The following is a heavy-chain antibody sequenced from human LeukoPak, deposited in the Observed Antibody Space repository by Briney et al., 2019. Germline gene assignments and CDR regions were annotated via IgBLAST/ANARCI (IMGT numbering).Heavy chain of an antibody. CDR1: GLTVSRNY. CDR3: ARVGGH. V-gene: IGHV3-53*01. Sequence: GGSLRLSCAASGLTVSRNYMNWVRQAPGKGLESVSVIYSAGSTYYADSVRGRFTISRDNAKNTLYLQMNSLRVEDTAVYYCARVGGHWGQGTLVTVSS. D-gene: IGHD3-10*01. J-gene: IGHJ4*02. CDR2: IYSAGST.